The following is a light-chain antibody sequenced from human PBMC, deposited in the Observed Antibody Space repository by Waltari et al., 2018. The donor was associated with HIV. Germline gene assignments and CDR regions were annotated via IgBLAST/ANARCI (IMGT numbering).Light chain of an antibody. J-gene: IGKJ5*01. V-gene: IGKV3-20*01. CDR1: QSVNINY. Sequence: EIVLTQSPGTLSLSPGEKATLSCRASQSVNINYLAWYQHKPGQAPRLLIYGASSRATGIPDRFSGSGSGTDFTLTISRLEPEDSAVYYCQQYGDSPITFGQGTRLEIK. CDR2: GAS. CDR3: QQYGDSPIT.